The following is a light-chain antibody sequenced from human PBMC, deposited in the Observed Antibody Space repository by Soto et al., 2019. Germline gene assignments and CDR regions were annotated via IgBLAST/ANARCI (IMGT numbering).Light chain of an antibody. CDR2: GTS. CDR3: QQFSSSPPGFT. V-gene: IGKV3-20*01. CDR1: RSVSSNY. J-gene: IGKJ4*01. Sequence: EIVLTQSPDTLSLSPGESATLSCRASRSVSSNYLAWYQQKPGQAPRLLVAGTSSRATGIPDRFSGSGSGTDFTLTISGLDPEDFAVYYCQQFSSSPPGFTFGGGTLLEMK.